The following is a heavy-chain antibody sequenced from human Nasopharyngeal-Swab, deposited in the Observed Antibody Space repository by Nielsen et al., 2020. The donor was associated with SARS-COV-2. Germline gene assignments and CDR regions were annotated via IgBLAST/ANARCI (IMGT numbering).Heavy chain of an antibody. D-gene: IGHD5-12*01. CDR2: INWNGGST. CDR3: ARSGSGYARGWFDP. CDR1: GFTFDDYG. J-gene: IGHJ5*02. Sequence: GGSLRLSCAASGFTFDDYGMSWVRQAPGKRLEWVSGINWNGGSTGYADSVKGRFTISRDNAKNSLYLQMNSLRAEDTALYHCARSGSGYARGWFDPWGQGTLVTVSS. V-gene: IGHV3-20*01.